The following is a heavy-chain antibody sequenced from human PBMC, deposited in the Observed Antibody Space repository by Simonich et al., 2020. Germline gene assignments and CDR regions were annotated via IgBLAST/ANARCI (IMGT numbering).Heavy chain of an antibody. J-gene: IGHJ3*02. Sequence: GGGLVQPGGSLRLSCAASGFTFSSYAMSWVRQAQGKGLEWVSALSGSGCSTYSTNSVKGRFTISRENSKNTLYLQINSLRAEDTAVYYCAKDLGERITMIVVVIDAFDIWGQGTMVTVSS. CDR3: AKDLGERITMIVVVIDAFDI. CDR2: LSGSGCST. CDR1: GFTFSSYA. D-gene: IGHD3-22*01. V-gene: IGHV3-23*01.